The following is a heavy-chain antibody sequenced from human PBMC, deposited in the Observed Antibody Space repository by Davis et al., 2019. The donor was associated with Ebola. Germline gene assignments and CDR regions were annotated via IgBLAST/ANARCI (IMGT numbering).Heavy chain of an antibody. Sequence: PGGSLRLSCAASGFAFINTWMSWVRQAPGKGLEWVSCISSSGSIIYYADSVKGRFTISRDNAKNSLYLQMNSLRAEDTAVYYCARAASYRNYYYMDVWGKGTTVTVSS. CDR1: GFAFINTW. V-gene: IGHV3-11*01. J-gene: IGHJ6*03. CDR2: ISSSGSII. CDR3: ARAASYRNYYYMDV. D-gene: IGHD3-10*01.